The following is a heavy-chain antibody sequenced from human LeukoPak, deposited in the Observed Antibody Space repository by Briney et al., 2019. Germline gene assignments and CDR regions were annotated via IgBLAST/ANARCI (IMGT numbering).Heavy chain of an antibody. D-gene: IGHD6-13*01. CDR1: GFTFSSYS. Sequence: GGSLRLSCAASGFTFSSYSMNWVRQAPGKGLEWLSSISSSSSYIYYADSVKGRFTISRDNAKNSLYLQVNSLRAEDTAVYYCARDAERAAAGTTPVGYWGQGTLVTVSS. CDR2: ISSSSSYI. V-gene: IGHV3-21*01. J-gene: IGHJ4*02. CDR3: ARDAERAAAGTTPVGY.